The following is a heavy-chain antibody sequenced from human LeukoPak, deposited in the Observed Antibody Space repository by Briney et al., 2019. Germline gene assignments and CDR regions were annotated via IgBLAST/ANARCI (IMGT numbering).Heavy chain of an antibody. Sequence: PGGSLRLSCAASGSTFSSYCMDWARQAQGKGLEWGASIRSSSSYIHYADSVKGRFTVSRDNAKNSLYLQMNRMCAEDTAVYYCAIDQSYDGAGSYSNWGQGTLVTVSS. CDR3: AIDQSYDGAGSYSN. J-gene: IGHJ4*02. CDR2: IRSSSSYI. V-gene: IGHV3-21*04. CDR1: GSTFSSYC. D-gene: IGHD3-10*01.